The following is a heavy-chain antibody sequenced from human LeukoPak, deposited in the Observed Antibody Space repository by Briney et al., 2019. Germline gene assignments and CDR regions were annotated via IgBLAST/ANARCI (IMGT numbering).Heavy chain of an antibody. Sequence: PGGSLRLSCAASGFTFSSYAMSCVRQAPGKGLEWVSAISGSGGSTYYADSVKGRFTISRDNSKNTLYLQMNSLRAEDTAVYYCAKARSDDSSGYCFDYWGQGTLVTVFS. CDR3: AKARSDDSSGYCFDY. CDR2: ISGSGGST. CDR1: GFTFSSYA. D-gene: IGHD3-22*01. V-gene: IGHV3-23*01. J-gene: IGHJ4*02.